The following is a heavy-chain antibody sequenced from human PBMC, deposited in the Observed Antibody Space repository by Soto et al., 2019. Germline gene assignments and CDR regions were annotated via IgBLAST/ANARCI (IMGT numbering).Heavy chain of an antibody. CDR1: GGSISGDGSY. V-gene: IGHV4-31*03. CDR2: IYYSGTT. Sequence: QLQESGPGLVKTSETLSLTCSVSGGSISGDGSYWAWIRQYPGKGLEWIGYIYYSGTTYYNPSLRSRASISVDTSKSQFSLRLDSVNAADTAIYYCARETKTYCSGGSCHWFDPWGQGILVAVSS. D-gene: IGHD2-15*01. CDR3: ARETKTYCSGGSCHWFDP. J-gene: IGHJ5*02.